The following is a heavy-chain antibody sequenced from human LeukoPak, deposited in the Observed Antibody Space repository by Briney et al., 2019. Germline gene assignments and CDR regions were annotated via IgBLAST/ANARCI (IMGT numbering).Heavy chain of an antibody. CDR2: IYYSGST. Sequence: KPSETLSLTCAVYGGSFSGYYWSWIRQPPGKGLEWIGYIYYSGSTNYNPSLKSRVTISVDTSKNQFSLKLSSVTAADTAVYYCARVARYFDPSVFDYWGQGTLVTVSS. CDR1: GGSFSGYY. V-gene: IGHV4-59*01. CDR3: ARVARYFDPSVFDY. J-gene: IGHJ4*02. D-gene: IGHD3-9*01.